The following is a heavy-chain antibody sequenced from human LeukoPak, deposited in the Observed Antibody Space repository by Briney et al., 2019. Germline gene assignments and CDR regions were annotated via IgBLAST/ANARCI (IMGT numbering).Heavy chain of an antibody. CDR2: ISAYNGNT. D-gene: IGHD3-22*01. CDR3: ARDGDYYDSSGYYLYFDY. CDR1: GGTFSSYA. Sequence: ASVKVSCKASGGTFSSYAISWVRQAPGQGLEWMGWISAYNGNTNYAQKLQGRVTMTTDTSTSTAYMELRSLRSDDTAVYYCARDGDYYDSSGYYLYFDYWGQGTLVTVSS. V-gene: IGHV1-18*01. J-gene: IGHJ4*02.